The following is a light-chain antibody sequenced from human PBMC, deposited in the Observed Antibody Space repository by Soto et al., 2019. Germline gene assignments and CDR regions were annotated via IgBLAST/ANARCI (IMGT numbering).Light chain of an antibody. CDR3: QTWGAGIRV. Sequence: QPVLTQSPSASASLGASVKLTCTLSSGHSSYAIAWHQQQSEKGPRYLMKLSSDGSHSKGDGIPDRFSGSSSGAERYLTISSLQSEDEADYYCQTWGAGIRVFGGGTKLTVL. CDR2: LSSDGSH. CDR1: SGHSSYA. V-gene: IGLV4-69*01. J-gene: IGLJ3*02.